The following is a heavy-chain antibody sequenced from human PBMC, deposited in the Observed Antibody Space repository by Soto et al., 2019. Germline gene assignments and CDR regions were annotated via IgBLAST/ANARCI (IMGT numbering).Heavy chain of an antibody. CDR1: GGSISSGGYY. CDR2: IYYSGST. J-gene: IGHJ5*02. Sequence: TLSLTCTVSGGSISSGGYYWSWIRQHPGKGLEWIGYIYYSGSTYYNPSLKSRVTISVDTSKNQFSLKLSSVTAADTAVYYCARDSGEYDFWSGYYLGWFDPWGQGTLVTVSS. V-gene: IGHV4-31*03. CDR3: ARDSGEYDFWSGYYLGWFDP. D-gene: IGHD3-3*01.